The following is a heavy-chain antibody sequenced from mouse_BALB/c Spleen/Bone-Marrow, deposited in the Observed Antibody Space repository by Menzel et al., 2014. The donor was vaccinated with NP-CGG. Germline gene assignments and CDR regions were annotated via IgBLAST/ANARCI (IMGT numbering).Heavy chain of an antibody. CDR1: GYTFTSYY. CDR2: INPSNGGT. V-gene: IGHV1S81*02. D-gene: IGHD2-13*01. Sequence: GAELVKPGASVKLSCKASGYTFTSYYMYWVKQRPGQGLEWIGEINPSNGGTNFNGKFKSKATLTVDKSSSTAYMQLSSLTSEDSAVYYCTREGDSPFAYWGQGTLVTVSA. J-gene: IGHJ3*01. CDR3: TREGDSPFAY.